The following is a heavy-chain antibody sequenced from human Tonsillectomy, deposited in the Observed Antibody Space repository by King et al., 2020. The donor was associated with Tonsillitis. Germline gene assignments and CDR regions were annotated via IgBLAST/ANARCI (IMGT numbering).Heavy chain of an antibody. D-gene: IGHD3-22*01. CDR1: GGSISSYY. V-gene: IGHV4-59*08. Sequence: VQLQESGPGLVKPSETLSLTCTVSGGSISSYYWSWIRQPPGKGLEWIGYIYYSGSTNYNPSLKSRVTISVDTSKNQFSLKLSSVNAADTAVYYCARHSHFDSNGYDYFDYWGQGTLVTVSS. CDR2: IYYSGST. J-gene: IGHJ4*02. CDR3: ARHSHFDSNGYDYFDY.